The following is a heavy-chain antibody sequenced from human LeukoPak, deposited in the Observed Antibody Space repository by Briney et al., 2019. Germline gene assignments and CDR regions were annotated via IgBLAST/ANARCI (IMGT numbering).Heavy chain of an antibody. CDR2: IIPIFGTA. D-gene: IGHD2-21*02. Sequence: SVKVSSKASGGTFSSYGTSWVRPAPGQGLKWMGGIIPIFGTANYAQKFQGRVTITADESTSTAYMELSSLRSEDTAVYYCARIPYFGGDYYSSQPSAEKHFVYWPQGTLVTVSS. V-gene: IGHV1-69*01. J-gene: IGHJ4*02. CDR3: ARIPYFGGDYYSSQPSAEKHFVY. CDR1: GGTFSSYG.